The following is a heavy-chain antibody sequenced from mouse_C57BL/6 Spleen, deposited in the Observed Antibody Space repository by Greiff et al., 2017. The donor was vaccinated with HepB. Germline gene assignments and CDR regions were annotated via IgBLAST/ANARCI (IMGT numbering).Heavy chain of an antibody. J-gene: IGHJ3*01. CDR1: GYSITSGYY. CDR3: ARDNGEAWFAY. CDR2: ISYDGSN. Sequence: EVQLQQSGPGLVKPSQSLSLTCSVTGYSITSGYYWNWIRQFPGNKLEWMGYISYDGSNNYNPSLKNRISITRDTSKNQFFLKLNSVTTEDTATYYCARDNGEAWFAYWGQGTLVTVSA. V-gene: IGHV3-6*01.